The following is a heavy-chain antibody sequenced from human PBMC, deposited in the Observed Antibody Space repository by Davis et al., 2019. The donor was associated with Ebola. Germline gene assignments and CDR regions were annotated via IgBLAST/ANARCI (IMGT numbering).Heavy chain of an antibody. CDR3: ARDGGAYSSGWYGQRFGSFYYGMDV. CDR1: GFTFSSYA. Sequence: PGGSLRLSCAASGFTFSSYAMHWVRQAPGKGLEWVAVISYDGSNKYYADSVKGRFTISRDHSKNTLYLKMNSLRAEDTAVYYCARDGGAYSSGWYGQRFGSFYYGMDVWGQGTTVTVSS. CDR2: ISYDGSNK. D-gene: IGHD6-19*01. V-gene: IGHV3-30-3*01. J-gene: IGHJ6*02.